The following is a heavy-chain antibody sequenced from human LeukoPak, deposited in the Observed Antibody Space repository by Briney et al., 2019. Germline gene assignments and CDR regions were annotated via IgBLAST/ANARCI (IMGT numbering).Heavy chain of an antibody. J-gene: IGHJ5*02. CDR1: GGSISSSSYY. CDR2: IYYSGST. Sequence: SETLSLTCTVSGGSISSSSYYWGWIRQPPGKGLEWIGSIYYSGSTYYNPSLKSRVTISVDTSKNQFSLKLSSVTAADTAVYYCARHGAYSSSQNWFDPWGQGTLVTVSS. D-gene: IGHD6-13*01. V-gene: IGHV4-39*01. CDR3: ARHGAYSSSQNWFDP.